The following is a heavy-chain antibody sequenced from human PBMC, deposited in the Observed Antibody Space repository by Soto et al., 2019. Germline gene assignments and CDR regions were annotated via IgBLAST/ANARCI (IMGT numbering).Heavy chain of an antibody. J-gene: IGHJ6*02. CDR2: IYYSGST. D-gene: IGHD6-19*01. V-gene: IGHV4-30-4*01. Sequence: QVQLQESGPGLVKPSQTLSLTCSVSGGSISSGDYYWSWIRQAPGKGLEWIGYIYYSGSTYYNPSRKSRVAKTVDTSKNQCSLKLSSVTSADTAVYYCARDHGPVQYFYGMDVWGQGTTVTVSS. CDR3: ARDHGPVQYFYGMDV. CDR1: GGSISSGDYY.